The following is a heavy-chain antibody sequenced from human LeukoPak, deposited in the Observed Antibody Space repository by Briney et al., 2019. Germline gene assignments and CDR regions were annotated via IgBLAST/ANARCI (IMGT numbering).Heavy chain of an antibody. CDR2: IHSTAST. V-gene: IGHV4-59*01. CDR1: GGSISSNY. CDR3: ARSAFIRKPPND. Sequence: SETLSLTCSVSGGSISSNYWSWLRQPPGEALEWMGYIHSTASTNSNPSLKGRVTISLDTSKNQFSLKLSSVTEADTAVYYCARSAFIRKPPNDWGQGTLVTVSS. J-gene: IGHJ4*02. D-gene: IGHD1-14*01.